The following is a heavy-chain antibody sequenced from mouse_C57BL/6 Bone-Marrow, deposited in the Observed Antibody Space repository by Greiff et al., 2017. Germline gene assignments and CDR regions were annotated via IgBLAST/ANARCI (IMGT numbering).Heavy chain of an antibody. CDR3: ARRGVVPQYYAMDY. CDR2: IHPNSGST. D-gene: IGHD5-1*01. Sequence: QVQLQQPGAELVKPGASVKLSCKASGYTFTSYWMHWVKQRPGQGLEWIGMIHPNSGSTNYNEKFKSKATLTVDKSSSTAYMQRSSLTSEDSAVYYCARRGVVPQYYAMDYWCQGTSVTVSS. J-gene: IGHJ4*01. CDR1: GYTFTSYW. V-gene: IGHV1-64*01.